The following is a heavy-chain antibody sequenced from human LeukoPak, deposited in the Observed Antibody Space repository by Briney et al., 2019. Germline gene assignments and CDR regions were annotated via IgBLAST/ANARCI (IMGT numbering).Heavy chain of an antibody. CDR2: INAGNGNT. CDR1: GYTFTSYA. V-gene: IGHV1-3*01. Sequence: ASVKVSCKASGYTFTSYAMHWVRQAPGQRLEWMGWINAGNGNTKYSQKFQGRVTITRDTSASTAYMELSSLRSEDTAVYYCARDSPGYSSGWLSFFLDYWGQGTLVTVSS. CDR3: ARDSPGYSSGWLSFFLDY. D-gene: IGHD6-19*01. J-gene: IGHJ4*02.